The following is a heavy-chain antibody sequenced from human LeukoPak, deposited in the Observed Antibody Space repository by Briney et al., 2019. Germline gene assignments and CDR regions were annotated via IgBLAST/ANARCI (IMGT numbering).Heavy chain of an antibody. Sequence: ASVKVSCKVSGYTLTELSMHWVRQAPGKGLEWMGGFDPEDSETIYAKRFQGRVTMTEDTSTDTAYMELSSLRSEDTAVYYCATGPYCGGDCLHRPYYYYYMDVWGKGTTVTVSS. J-gene: IGHJ6*03. CDR2: FDPEDSET. V-gene: IGHV1-24*01. D-gene: IGHD2-21*02. CDR1: GYTLTELS. CDR3: ATGPYCGGDCLHRPYYYYYMDV.